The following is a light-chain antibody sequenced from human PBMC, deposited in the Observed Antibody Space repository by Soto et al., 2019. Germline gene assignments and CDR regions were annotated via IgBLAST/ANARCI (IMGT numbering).Light chain of an antibody. Sequence: DIQMTQSPSTLSASVGDRVTITCRASQSISSWLAWYQQKPGKAPKLLIYKASSLEGGVPSRFSGSGSGTEFTLTISSLQPDDFATYYCQQYSTYTPRTFGQGTKVDIK. CDR1: QSISSW. J-gene: IGKJ1*01. V-gene: IGKV1-5*03. CDR3: QQYSTYTPRT. CDR2: KAS.